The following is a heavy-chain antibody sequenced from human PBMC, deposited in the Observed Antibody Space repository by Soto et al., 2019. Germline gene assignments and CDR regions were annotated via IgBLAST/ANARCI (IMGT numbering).Heavy chain of an antibody. V-gene: IGHV4-39*01. Sequence: SETLSLTCTVSGGSISSSSYYWGWIRQPPGKGLEWIGSIYYSGSTYYNPSLKSRVTISVDTSKNQFSLKLSSVTAADTAVYYCARSLRYFDWLVNWSDPWGQGTLVTVSS. CDR2: IYYSGST. J-gene: IGHJ5*02. CDR1: GGSISSSSYY. D-gene: IGHD3-9*01. CDR3: ARSLRYFDWLVNWSDP.